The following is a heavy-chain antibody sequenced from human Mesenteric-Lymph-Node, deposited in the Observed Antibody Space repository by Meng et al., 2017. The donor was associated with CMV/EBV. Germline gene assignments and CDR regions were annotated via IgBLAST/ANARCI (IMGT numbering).Heavy chain of an antibody. J-gene: IGHJ4*02. D-gene: IGHD3-22*01. CDR3: ARDHYYDSSGYYPGYFDY. CDR1: GFTFSDYY. V-gene: IGHV3-11*04. Sequence: GESLKISCAASGFTFSDYYMSWIRQAPGKGLEWVSYISSSGSTIYYADSVKGRFTISRDNAKNSLYLQMNSLRAEDTAVYYCARDHYYDSSGYYPGYFDYWGQGTLVTVSS. CDR2: ISSSGSTI.